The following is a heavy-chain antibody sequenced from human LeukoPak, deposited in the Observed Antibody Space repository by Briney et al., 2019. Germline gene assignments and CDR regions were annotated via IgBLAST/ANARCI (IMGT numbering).Heavy chain of an antibody. CDR1: GFTVSSNY. J-gene: IGHJ4*02. V-gene: IGHV3-66*01. CDR3: AREALGGGGY. CDR2: IYSSGST. Sequence: GGSLRLSCAASGFTVSSNYMSWVRQAPGKGPEWVSIIYSSGSTYYADSVKGRFTISRDNSKNTLYLQMNSLRAEDTAVYHCAREALGGGGYWGQGTLVTVSS. D-gene: IGHD3-10*01.